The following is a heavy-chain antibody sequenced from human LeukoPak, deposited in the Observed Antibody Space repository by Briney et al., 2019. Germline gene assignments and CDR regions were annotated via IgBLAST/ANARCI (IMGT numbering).Heavy chain of an antibody. Sequence: ASVKVSCKASGYTFTNSYIQWVRQAPGQGLEWMGSMNPKSGGTKYAQRFQGRVSMTRYTSISTAYMELASLTSDDTAVYYCARAGGRSWFDPWGQGTLVTVSS. CDR1: GYTFTNSY. J-gene: IGHJ5*02. V-gene: IGHV1-2*02. D-gene: IGHD1-26*01. CDR3: ARAGGRSWFDP. CDR2: MNPKSGGT.